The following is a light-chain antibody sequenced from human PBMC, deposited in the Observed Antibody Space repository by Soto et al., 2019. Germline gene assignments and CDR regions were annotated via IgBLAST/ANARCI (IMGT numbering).Light chain of an antibody. CDR2: LGS. V-gene: IGKV2-28*01. J-gene: IGKJ1*01. Sequence: EIVMTQSPLSLSVTPGEPASISCRSSQSLLHTNGYNYLDWYLQKPGQSPQLLIYLGSNRSSGVPDRFSGSGSVTDLTLRISRVEAEDVGVYYCMQALQSPRTFGQGTKVEIK. CDR3: MQALQSPRT. CDR1: QSLLHTNGYNY.